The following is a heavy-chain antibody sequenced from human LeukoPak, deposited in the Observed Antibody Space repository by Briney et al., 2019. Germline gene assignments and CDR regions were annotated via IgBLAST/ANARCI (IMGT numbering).Heavy chain of an antibody. CDR1: GFTFSSYA. V-gene: IGHV3-48*01. D-gene: IGHD1-26*01. J-gene: IGHJ4*02. CDR3: ATQWELHPAF. CDR2: ITRSSSAR. Sequence: GGSLRLSCAASGFTFSSYAMSWVRQAPGKGLEWVSYITRSSSARYYADAVKGRFTISRDNAKNSLYLQMNSLRAEDTAVYYCATQWELHPAFWGQGTLVTVSS.